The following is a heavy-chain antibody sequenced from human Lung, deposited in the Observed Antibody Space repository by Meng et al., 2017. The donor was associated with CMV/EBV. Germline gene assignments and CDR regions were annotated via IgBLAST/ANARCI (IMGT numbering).Heavy chain of an antibody. Sequence: SCAGSGFTFSSYAMSWVRQAPGKGLKWVSTIDNNGGGTYYADSVKGRFTISRDNSKSTLYLQMNSMRADDTAIYYCALQPLYSRFDDWGQGALVTVSS. CDR3: ALQPLYSRFDD. V-gene: IGHV3-23*01. J-gene: IGHJ4*02. CDR2: IDNNGGGT. D-gene: IGHD6-13*01. CDR1: GFTFSSYA.